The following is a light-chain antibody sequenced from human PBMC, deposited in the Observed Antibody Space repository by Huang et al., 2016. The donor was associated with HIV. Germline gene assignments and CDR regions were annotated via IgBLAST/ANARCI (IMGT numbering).Light chain of an antibody. CDR3: QQRNNWPPLWT. V-gene: IGKV3-11*01. J-gene: IGKJ1*01. CDR2: DAS. Sequence: EIVLTQSPATLSLSPGERATLSCRASQSVSSYLAWYQQKPGQAPRLLMYDASNRATGIPARFSGSGSGTDFTLTISSLEPEDFAVYYCQQRNNWPPLWTFGQGTKVEIK. CDR1: QSVSSY.